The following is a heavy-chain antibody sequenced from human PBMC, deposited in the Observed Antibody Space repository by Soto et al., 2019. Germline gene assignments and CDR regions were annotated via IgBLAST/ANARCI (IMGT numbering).Heavy chain of an antibody. CDR1: GGSISSGDYY. D-gene: IGHD5-18*01. CDR3: ASNSYGYIFYDC. CDR2: IYYSGST. V-gene: IGHV4-30-4*01. J-gene: IGHJ4*02. Sequence: QVQLQESGPGLVKPSQTLSLTCTVSGGSISSGDYYWSWIRQPPGKGLEWIGYIYYSGSTYYNPSPXSXXTISVDTAKTQFSLKLSSVTAADTAVYYCASNSYGYIFYDCWGQGTLVTVSS.